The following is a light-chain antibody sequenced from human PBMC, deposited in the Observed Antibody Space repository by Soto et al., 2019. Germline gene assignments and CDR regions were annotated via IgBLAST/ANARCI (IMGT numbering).Light chain of an antibody. CDR2: GAS. CDR3: QQYNNWPMT. Sequence: ITLTQSPGTLSLSPGETATLSCRASQTVSSDLAWYQQEPGQAPRLLIYGASTRATGVPARFSGSGSGTEFTLTISSLQSEDFAVYYCQQYNNWPMTFGQGTKVDIK. CDR1: QTVSSD. V-gene: IGKV3-15*01. J-gene: IGKJ1*01.